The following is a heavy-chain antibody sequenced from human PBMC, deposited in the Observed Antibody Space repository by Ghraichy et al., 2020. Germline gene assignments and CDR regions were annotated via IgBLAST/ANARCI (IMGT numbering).Heavy chain of an antibody. CDR1: GFTFSSYW. Sequence: GGSLRLSCAASGFTFSSYWMHWVRQAPGKGLVWVSRINSDGSSTSYADSVKGRFTISRDNAKNTLYLQMNSLRAEDTAVYYCARDLAYYDILTGYYYYYGMDVWGQGPTVTVSS. V-gene: IGHV3-74*01. D-gene: IGHD3-9*01. CDR3: ARDLAYYDILTGYYYYYGMDV. CDR2: INSDGSST. J-gene: IGHJ6*02.